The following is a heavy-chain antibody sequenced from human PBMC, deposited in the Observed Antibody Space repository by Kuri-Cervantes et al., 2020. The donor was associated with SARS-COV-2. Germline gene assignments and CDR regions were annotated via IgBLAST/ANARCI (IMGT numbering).Heavy chain of an antibody. CDR2: FSTSNGKT. J-gene: IGHJ4*02. V-gene: IGHV1-18*01. D-gene: IGHD7-27*01. Sequence: ASVKVSCKAPIYTSMNYGISWVRQAPGQGLEWLAIFSTSNGKTHYAQKFQGRVTLTTDTSTRTAYMELRSLRSDDTAVYYCARGRTGESSRFDYWGQGTLVTVSS. CDR3: ARGRTGESSRFDY. CDR1: IYTSMNYG.